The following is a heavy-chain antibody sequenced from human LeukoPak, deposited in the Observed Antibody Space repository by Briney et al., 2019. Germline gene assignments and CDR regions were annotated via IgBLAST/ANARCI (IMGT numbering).Heavy chain of an antibody. V-gene: IGHV1-18*01. J-gene: IGHJ4*02. D-gene: IGHD3-3*01. CDR3: ARDGDFWSGYYCDY. Sequence: GASVKVSCKASGYTFTNYGISWVRQAPGQGLEWMGWINAYNGNTNYAQKLQGRVTMTTDTSTSTAYMELRSLRSDDTAVYYCARDGDFWSGYYCDYWGQGTQVTVSS. CDR2: INAYNGNT. CDR1: GYTFTNYG.